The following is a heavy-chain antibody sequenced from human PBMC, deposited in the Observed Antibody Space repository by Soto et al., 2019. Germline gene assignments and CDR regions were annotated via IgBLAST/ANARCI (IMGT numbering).Heavy chain of an antibody. CDR2: ISGSGGST. CDR1: GFTFSSYA. CDR3: AKDPHHGPMIVVVTRFDY. Sequence: PGGSLRLSCAASGFTFSSYAMSWVRQAPGKGLEWVSAISGSGGSTYYADSVKGRFTISRDNSKNTLYLQMNSLRAEDTAVYYCAKDPHHGPMIVVVTRFDYWGQGTLVTVSS. D-gene: IGHD3-22*01. J-gene: IGHJ4*02. V-gene: IGHV3-23*01.